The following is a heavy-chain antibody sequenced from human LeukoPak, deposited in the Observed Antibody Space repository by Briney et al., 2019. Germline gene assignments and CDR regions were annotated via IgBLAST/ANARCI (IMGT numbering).Heavy chain of an antibody. Sequence: SETLSLTCAVYGGSFSGYYWSWIRQPPGKGLEWIGEINHSGSTNYNPSLKSRVTISVDTSKNQFSLKLSSVTAADTAVYYCARVANVVITTYYYSRATGFDYWGQGTLVTVSS. CDR1: GGSFSGYY. V-gene: IGHV4-34*01. J-gene: IGHJ4*02. CDR3: ARVANVVITTYYYSRATGFDY. D-gene: IGHD3-22*01. CDR2: INHSGST.